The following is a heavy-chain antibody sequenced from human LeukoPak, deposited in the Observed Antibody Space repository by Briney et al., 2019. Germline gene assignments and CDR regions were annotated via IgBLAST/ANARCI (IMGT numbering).Heavy chain of an antibody. CDR3: ARGGNYDFWSGYWPDAFDI. CDR1: GYTFTNYY. CDR2: IHPSGGST. J-gene: IGHJ3*02. D-gene: IGHD3-3*01. Sequence: GASVKVSCTASGYTFTNYYMHWVRQAPGQGLEWMGIIHPSGGSTSYAQKFQGRVTMTRDMSTSTVYMELSSLRSEDTAVYYCARGGNYDFWSGYWPDAFDIWGQGTMVTVSS. V-gene: IGHV1-46*01.